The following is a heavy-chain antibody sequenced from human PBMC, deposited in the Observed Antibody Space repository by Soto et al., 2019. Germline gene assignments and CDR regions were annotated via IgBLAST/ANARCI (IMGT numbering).Heavy chain of an antibody. Sequence: GASVKVSCKASGYTFTSYDINWVRQATGQGLEWMGWMNPNSGNTGYAQKFQGRVTMTRNTSISTAYMELSSLRSEDTAVYYCARVPSKSFSLVVIIKGNWFDPWGQGTLVTVSS. J-gene: IGHJ5*02. CDR1: GYTFTSYD. V-gene: IGHV1-8*01. D-gene: IGHD3-3*01. CDR2: MNPNSGNT. CDR3: ARVPSKSFSLVVIIKGNWFDP.